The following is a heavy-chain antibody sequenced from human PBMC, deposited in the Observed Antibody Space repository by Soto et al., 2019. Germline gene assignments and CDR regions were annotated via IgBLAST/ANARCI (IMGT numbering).Heavy chain of an antibody. J-gene: IGHJ4*02. Sequence: PGEALKISFKGSGNSFTSYLIGWLRQVAGKGLEWMGIIYPGDSHARYSPSFKGQVTISADKSISPAYLQWSRLKASDTAMYYCARRTVVAPYYFDYWGQGTLVTVSS. CDR2: IYPGDSHA. CDR1: GNSFTSYL. CDR3: ARRTVVAPYYFDY. D-gene: IGHD2-15*01. V-gene: IGHV5-51*01.